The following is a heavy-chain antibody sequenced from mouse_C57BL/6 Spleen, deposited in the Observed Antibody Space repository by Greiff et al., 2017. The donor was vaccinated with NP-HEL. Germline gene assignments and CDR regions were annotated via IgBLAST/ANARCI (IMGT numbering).Heavy chain of an antibody. D-gene: IGHD2-4*01. J-gene: IGHJ4*01. V-gene: IGHV1-26*01. CDR2: INPNNGGT. CDR1: GYTFTDYY. CDR3: ARRGDYDVYYAMDY. Sequence: VQLQQSGPELVKPGASVKISCKASGYTFTDYYMNWVKQSHGKSLEWIGDINPNNGGTSYNQKFKGKATLTVDKSSSTAYMELRSLTSEDSAVYYCARRGDYDVYYAMDYWGQGTSVTVSS.